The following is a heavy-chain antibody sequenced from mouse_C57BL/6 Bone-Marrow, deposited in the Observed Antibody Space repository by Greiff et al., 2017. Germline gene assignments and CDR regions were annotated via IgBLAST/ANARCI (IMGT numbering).Heavy chain of an antibody. D-gene: IGHD1-1*01. J-gene: IGHJ3*01. CDR1: GYTFTSYW. Sequence: QVQLQQPGAELVRPGSSVKLSCKASGYTFTSYWMHWVKQRPIQGLEWIGNIDPSDSETHYNQKFKDKATLTVEKSSSTAYMQLSSLTSEDSAVYYCARGGGTVPVRWGQGTLVTVSA. V-gene: IGHV1-52*01. CDR2: IDPSDSET. CDR3: ARGGGTVPVR.